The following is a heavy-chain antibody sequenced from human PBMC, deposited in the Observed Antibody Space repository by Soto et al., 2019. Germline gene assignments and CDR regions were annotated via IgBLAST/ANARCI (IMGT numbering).Heavy chain of an antibody. CDR1: GFTFTSSA. CDR2: IVVGSGNT. D-gene: IGHD6-6*01. V-gene: IGHV1-58*01. CDR3: ADGLASIAARPRYYYGMDV. Sequence: SVKVSCKASGFTFTSSAVQWVRQARGQRLEWIGWIVVGSGNTNYAQKFQERVTITRDMSTSTAYMELSSLRSEDTAVYYCADGLASIAARPRYYYGMDVWGQGTTVTVS. J-gene: IGHJ6*02.